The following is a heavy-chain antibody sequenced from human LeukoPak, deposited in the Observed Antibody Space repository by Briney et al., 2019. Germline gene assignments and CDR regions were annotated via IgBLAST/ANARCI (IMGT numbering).Heavy chain of an antibody. J-gene: IGHJ4*02. V-gene: IGHV4-39*01. CDR1: GGSISSSSYC. CDR3: ARTSGSRYAYGDY. CDR2: IFYVGDT. Sequence: SETLSLTCTVSGGSISSSSYCWGWVRQPPGNGLEYIGTIFYVGDTYYNPSLESRLTISVDTPKHQFSLMLRCVTAADSAVYYCARTSGSRYAYGDYWGQGTLVTVSS. D-gene: IGHD6-13*01.